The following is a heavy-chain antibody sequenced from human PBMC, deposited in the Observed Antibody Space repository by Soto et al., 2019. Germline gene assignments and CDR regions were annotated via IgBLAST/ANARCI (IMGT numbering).Heavy chain of an antibody. CDR2: ISSSSRFT. CDR3: ASRYCSDGVYPFDY. CDR1: GFTFSSYS. Sequence: EVQMVESGGGLVNPGGSLRLSCAASGFTFSSYSLSWVRQAPGQGLEWVSSISSSSRFTYYADSVKGRLTISRDNAKNSLYLQMSSLRVEDTAVYYCASRYCSDGVYPFDYWGQGILVTVSS. V-gene: IGHV3-21*01. J-gene: IGHJ4*02. D-gene: IGHD2-8*01.